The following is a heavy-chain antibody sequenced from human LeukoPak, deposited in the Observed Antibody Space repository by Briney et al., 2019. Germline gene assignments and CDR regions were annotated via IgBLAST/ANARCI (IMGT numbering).Heavy chain of an antibody. CDR1: GFTFSSYE. Sequence: PGGSLRLSCAASGFTFSSYEMNWVRHAPGKGLEWVSYISSSGSTIYYADSVKGRFTISRDNAKNSLYLQMNSLRAEDTAVYYCASSRGSGSYMGYWGQGTLATVSS. CDR2: ISSSGSTI. V-gene: IGHV3-48*03. D-gene: IGHD3-10*01. J-gene: IGHJ4*02. CDR3: ASSRGSGSYMGY.